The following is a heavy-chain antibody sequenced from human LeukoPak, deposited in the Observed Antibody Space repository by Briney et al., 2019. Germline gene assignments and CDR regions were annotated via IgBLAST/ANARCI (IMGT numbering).Heavy chain of an antibody. CDR3: VREASGGYFDY. Sequence: ASVKVSCKASGYTFINYGITWVRQAPGQGLEWMGTISPSNGNTNYAQSFRGRVTMTRDTSTSTVYMELTSLTSEDTAVYYCVREASGGYFDYWGQGTQVTVSS. CDR2: ISPSNGNT. J-gene: IGHJ4*02. V-gene: IGHV1-18*01. CDR1: GYTFINYG. D-gene: IGHD3-16*01.